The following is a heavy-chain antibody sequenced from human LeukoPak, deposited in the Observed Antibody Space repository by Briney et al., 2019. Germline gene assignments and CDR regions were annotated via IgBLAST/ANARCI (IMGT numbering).Heavy chain of an antibody. V-gene: IGHV4-61*02. Sequence: SETLSLTCTVSGGSISSANYYWSWIRQPAGKGLEWIGRVSTSGITNYNPSLKSRVTISVDTSKNQFSLKLRSVTAADTAVYYCARVAYGSGSRLIDCWGQGTLVTISS. CDR1: GGSISSANYY. D-gene: IGHD3-10*01. CDR3: ARVAYGSGSRLIDC. CDR2: VSTSGIT. J-gene: IGHJ4*02.